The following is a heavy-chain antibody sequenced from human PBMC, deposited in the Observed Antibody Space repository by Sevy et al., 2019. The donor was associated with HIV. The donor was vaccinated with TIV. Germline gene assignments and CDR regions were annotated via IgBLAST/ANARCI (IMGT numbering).Heavy chain of an antibody. V-gene: IGHV1-69*13. CDR3: ARVPKYSTAPGAYFDL. D-gene: IGHD1-26*01. CDR2: IIPIFGTA. J-gene: IGHJ2*01. CDR1: GGTFSSYA. Sequence: ASVKVSCKASGGTFSSYAISWVRQAPGQGLEWMGGIIPIFGTANYAQKFQGRVTITADESTSTAYMELSSLRSEDTAVYYCARVPKYSTAPGAYFDLWGRGTLVTVSS.